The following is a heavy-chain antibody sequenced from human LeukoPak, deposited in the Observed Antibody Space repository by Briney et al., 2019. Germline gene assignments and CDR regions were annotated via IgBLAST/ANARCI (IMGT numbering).Heavy chain of an antibody. Sequence: ASVKVSCKASGYTFTSYDINWVRQATGQGLEWMGWMNPNSGNTGYAQKFQGRVTMTTDTSTSTAYMELRSLRSDDTAVYYCARTVSGIYFDYWGQGTLVTVSS. CDR2: MNPNSGNT. CDR1: GYTFTSYD. D-gene: IGHD3-10*01. CDR3: ARTVSGIYFDY. J-gene: IGHJ4*02. V-gene: IGHV1-8*01.